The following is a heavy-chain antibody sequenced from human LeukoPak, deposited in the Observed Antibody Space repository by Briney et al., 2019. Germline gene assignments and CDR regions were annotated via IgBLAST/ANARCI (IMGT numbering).Heavy chain of an antibody. CDR3: ARVLPVPYLLDS. CDR2: ISYVGAT. J-gene: IGHJ4*02. D-gene: IGHD3-10*02. Sequence: SSETLSLTCTVSGGSISHSYWMFIRQPPGKGLEWIGYISYVGATNYSPSLKSRVSISLDTSKKQFSLKLHSVTAADTAVYYCARVLPVPYLLDSWGQGTHVTVSS. CDR1: GGSISHSY. V-gene: IGHV4-59*01.